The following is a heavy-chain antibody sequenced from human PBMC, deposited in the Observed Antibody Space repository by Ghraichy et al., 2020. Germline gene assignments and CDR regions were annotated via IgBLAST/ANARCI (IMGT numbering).Heavy chain of an antibody. V-gene: IGHV3-7*01. CDR1: GFTFSRYW. D-gene: IGHD3-3*01. Sequence: SCAASGFTFSRYWMSWVRQAPGKGLEWVAHINQDGSEKYYVDSVKGRFTVSRENAKNSLYLQMSSLRAEDTAMYYCVTDPWGIFGVSWGQGTLVTVSS. J-gene: IGHJ5*02. CDR2: INQDGSEK. CDR3: VTDPWGIFGVS.